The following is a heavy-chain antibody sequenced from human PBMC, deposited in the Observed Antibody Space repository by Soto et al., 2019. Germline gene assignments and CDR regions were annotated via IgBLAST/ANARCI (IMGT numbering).Heavy chain of an antibody. CDR1: GFRFSCCW. CDR3: VKGGTNFDS. J-gene: IGHJ5*01. D-gene: IGHD2-8*01. Sequence: EIQLVESGGGLVQPGGSLRLSCEASGFRFSCCWMSWVRQAPGKGLEWVANIKEDGSKRYHVDSVKGRFTISRDNAKSSLYLQMNGLRDEDTAVYYCVKGGTNFDSWGQGTLVTVSS. V-gene: IGHV3-7*03. CDR2: IKEDGSKR.